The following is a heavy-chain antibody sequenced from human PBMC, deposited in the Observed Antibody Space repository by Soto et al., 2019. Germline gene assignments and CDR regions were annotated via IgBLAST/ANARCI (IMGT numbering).Heavy chain of an antibody. V-gene: IGHV4-31*03. Sequence: TLSLTCSVSGGSISSGCYYWSWIRQHPGKGLEWIGYIYYSGSTYYNPSLKSRVTISVDTSKNQFSLKLSSVTAADTAVYYCASGIAVAGTGGYYYYGMDVWGQGTTVTVSS. D-gene: IGHD6-19*01. CDR3: ASGIAVAGTGGYYYYGMDV. CDR2: IYYSGST. CDR1: GGSISSGCYY. J-gene: IGHJ6*02.